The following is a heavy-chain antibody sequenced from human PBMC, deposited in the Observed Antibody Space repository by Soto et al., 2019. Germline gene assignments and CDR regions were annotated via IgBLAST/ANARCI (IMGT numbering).Heavy chain of an antibody. Sequence: EVQLVESGGGLVQPGGSLRLSCAASGFTFSSYSMNWVRQAPGKGLEGVSYISGSSSMIYYADSVKGPFTISRDNAKNSLYLQMNSLRAEDTAVYYCARDLNPRQEMLYALLGYWGQGTLVTVSS. CDR2: ISGSSSMI. CDR3: ARDLNPRQEMLYALLGY. CDR1: GFTFSSYS. V-gene: IGHV3-48*01. J-gene: IGHJ4*02. D-gene: IGHD2-8*01.